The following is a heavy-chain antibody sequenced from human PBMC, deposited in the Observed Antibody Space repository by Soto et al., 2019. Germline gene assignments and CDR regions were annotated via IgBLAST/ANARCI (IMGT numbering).Heavy chain of an antibody. CDR3: AKDRTETVLRYLTRANWFGP. CDR1: GGSIFSGGYY. J-gene: IGHJ5*02. V-gene: IGHV4-31*03. D-gene: IGHD3-9*01. CDR2: ISYTGST. Sequence: PSETLSLTCTVSGGSIFSGGYYWSWIRQHPGKGLEWIGYISYTGSTDYNPSLKSRVSLSVDTSRNHFSLRLSSVTAADTAVYYCAKDRTETVLRYLTRANWFGPWGQGTLVTVSS.